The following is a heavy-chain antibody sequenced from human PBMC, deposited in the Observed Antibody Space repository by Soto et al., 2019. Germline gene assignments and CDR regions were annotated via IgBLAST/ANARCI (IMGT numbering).Heavy chain of an antibody. CDR2: ISYDGSNE. CDR1: GFTFSSYG. V-gene: IGHV3-30*18. J-gene: IGHJ4*02. D-gene: IGHD3-10*01. CDR3: AKQLATIVRGVYLDY. Sequence: QVQLVESGGGVVQPGRSLRLSCAASGFTFSSYGMHWVRQAPGKGLEWVTVISYDGSNEYYADSVKGRFTISRDNSENTLYLQMNSLRAEDTAVYYCAKQLATIVRGVYLDYWGQGTLVTVSS.